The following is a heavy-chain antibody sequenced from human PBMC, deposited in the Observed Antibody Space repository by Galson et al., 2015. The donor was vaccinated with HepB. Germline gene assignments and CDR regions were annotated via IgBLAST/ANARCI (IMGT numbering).Heavy chain of an antibody. CDR1: GYTFTSYG. CDR2: ISAYNGNT. V-gene: IGHV1-18*01. CDR3: ARSRENDYYGSGSPFDY. J-gene: IGHJ4*02. Sequence: SCKASGYTFTSYGISWVRQAPGQGLEWMGWISAYNGNTNYAQKLQGRVTMTTDTSTSTAYMELRSLRSDDTAVYYCARSRENDYYGSGSPFDYWGQGTLVTVSS. D-gene: IGHD3-10*01.